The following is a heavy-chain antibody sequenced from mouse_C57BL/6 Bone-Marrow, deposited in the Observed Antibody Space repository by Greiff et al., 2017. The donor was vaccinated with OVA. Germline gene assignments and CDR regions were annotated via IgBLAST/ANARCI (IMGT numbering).Heavy chain of an antibody. CDR2: IYPRSGNT. CDR1: GYTFTSYG. V-gene: IGHV1-81*01. Sequence: QVQLQQSGAELARPGASVKLSCKASGYTFTSYGISWVKQRTGQGLEWIGEIYPRSGNTYYNEKFKGKATLTADKSSSTAYMELRSLTSEDSAVYFCAGFEGITSVVAPFDYWGQGTTLTVSS. CDR3: AGFEGITSVVAPFDY. D-gene: IGHD1-1*01. J-gene: IGHJ2*01.